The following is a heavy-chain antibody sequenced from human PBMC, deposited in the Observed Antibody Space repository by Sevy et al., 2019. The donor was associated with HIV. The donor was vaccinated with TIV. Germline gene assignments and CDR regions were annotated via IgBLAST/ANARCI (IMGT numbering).Heavy chain of an antibody. Sequence: SETLSLTCTVSGGSISFYYWSWIRQPAGKGLEWIGRIYTSGSTNYNSSLKSRVTMSVDTSKNQFSLQLSSVTAADTAVYYCARDGGGGSYRYSFFDYGGQGTLVTVSS. CDR3: ARDGGGGSYRYSFFDY. D-gene: IGHD3-16*02. V-gene: IGHV4-4*07. CDR1: GGSISFYY. CDR2: IYTSGST. J-gene: IGHJ4*01.